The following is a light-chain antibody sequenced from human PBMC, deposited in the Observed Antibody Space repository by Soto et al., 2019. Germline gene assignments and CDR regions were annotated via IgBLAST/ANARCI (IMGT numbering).Light chain of an antibody. Sequence: EIVLTQSPGTLSLSPGERATLSCRASQSVSSSFLAWYQQKPGQAPRLLICGASSRATGIPDRFSGSGSAKDFTLTISRLEPEDFAVYYCQQYGNSPQLNFGGGTKADI. CDR1: QSVSSSF. V-gene: IGKV3-20*01. J-gene: IGKJ4*01. CDR3: QQYGNSPQLN. CDR2: GAS.